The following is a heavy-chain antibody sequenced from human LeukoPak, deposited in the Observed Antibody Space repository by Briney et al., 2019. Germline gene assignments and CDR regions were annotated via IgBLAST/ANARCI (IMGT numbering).Heavy chain of an antibody. Sequence: GGSLRLSCAASGFTFSSYEMNWVRQASGKGLGLVGRIRSKANSYATAYGASVKGRLTISRDDSKSTAYLQMNSLKTEDTAVYYCTSQGVSGGSLFDLWGRGTLVTVSS. CDR3: TSQGVSGGSLFDL. CDR2: IRSKANSYAT. CDR1: GFTFSSYE. V-gene: IGHV3-73*01. J-gene: IGHJ2*01. D-gene: IGHD2-15*01.